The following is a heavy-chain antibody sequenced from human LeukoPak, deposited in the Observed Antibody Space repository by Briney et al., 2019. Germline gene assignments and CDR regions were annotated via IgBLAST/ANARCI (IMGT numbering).Heavy chain of an antibody. Sequence: PGGSLRLSCAASGISLSNYGMHWVRQAPGKGLEWVAFIRFDGRNKYYADSVKGRFTISRDNAKNSLYLQMNSLRAEDTAVYYCARENYGDYVVFDYWGQGTLVTVSP. CDR1: GISLSNYG. V-gene: IGHV3-30*02. CDR3: ARENYGDYVVFDY. CDR2: IRFDGRNK. D-gene: IGHD4-17*01. J-gene: IGHJ4*02.